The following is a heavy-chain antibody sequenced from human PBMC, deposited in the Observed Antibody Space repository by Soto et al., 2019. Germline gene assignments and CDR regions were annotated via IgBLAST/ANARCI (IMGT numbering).Heavy chain of an antibody. Sequence: QVQLVQAGAEVKRPGASVKVSCKASGYTFSSHDIIWVRQPAGQGLEWMGWMNPLKGLSKTTYLPTYRGRVVMTTDTFSSTAYLDLRGLRSADTAVYFCARGATADYDFRANPRGDWVDLWGQGTLLTVSS. J-gene: IGHJ5*02. CDR3: ARGATADYDFRANPRGDWVDL. CDR2: MNPLKGLSKT. V-gene: IGHV1-8*01. CDR1: GYTFSSHD. D-gene: IGHD3-16*01.